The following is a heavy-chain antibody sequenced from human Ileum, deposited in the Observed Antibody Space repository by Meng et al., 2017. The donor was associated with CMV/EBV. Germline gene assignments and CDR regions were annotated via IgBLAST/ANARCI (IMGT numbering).Heavy chain of an antibody. CDR2: ISGSGSPI. D-gene: IGHD1-26*01. Sequence: GGSLRLSCVGSGFPFSSYEFNWVRQAPGKGLEWLAHISGSGSPIYYADSVKGRFTISRDNAKNSVYLQMTCLRADDSALYCCARELPATWEPFDYWGQGTLVTVSS. CDR3: ARELPATWEPFDY. CDR1: GFPFSSYE. V-gene: IGHV3-48*03. J-gene: IGHJ4*02.